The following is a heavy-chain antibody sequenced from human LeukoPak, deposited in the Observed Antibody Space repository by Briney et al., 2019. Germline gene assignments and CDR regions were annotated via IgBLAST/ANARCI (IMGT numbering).Heavy chain of an antibody. CDR1: GYSLTGQY. V-gene: IGHV1-2*02. Sequence: ASVKVSCKASGYSLTGQYMHWVRQAPGQGLEWMGWINPNSGGTNYAQKSQGRVTMTRDMSTSTVYVELSSLRSEDTAVYYCARVGVDYGGLDYWGQGTLVTVSS. CDR3: ARVGVDYGGLDY. J-gene: IGHJ4*02. D-gene: IGHD4-23*01. CDR2: INPNSGGT.